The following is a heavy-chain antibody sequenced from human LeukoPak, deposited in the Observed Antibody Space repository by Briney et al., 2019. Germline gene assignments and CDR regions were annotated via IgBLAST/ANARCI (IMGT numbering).Heavy chain of an antibody. Sequence: PSETLSLTCTVSGDFISTYYWSWIRQPPGKGLEWIGYVYYTGSTNYNPSLKGRVTISVGTSKNQFFLKLSSVTAADTAMYYCARASIRYYDSSAYSHWGQGALVTVSS. D-gene: IGHD3-22*01. CDR3: ARASIRYYDSSAYSH. CDR2: VYYTGST. CDR1: GDFISTYY. V-gene: IGHV4-59*01. J-gene: IGHJ4*02.